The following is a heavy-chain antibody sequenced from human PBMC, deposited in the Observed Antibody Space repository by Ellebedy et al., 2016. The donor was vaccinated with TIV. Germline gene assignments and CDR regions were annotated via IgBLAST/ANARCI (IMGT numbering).Heavy chain of an antibody. Sequence: ASVKVSCXASGYTFTGYYMHWVRQAPGQGLEWMGWINPNSGGTNYAQKFQGWVTMTRDTSISTAYMELSRLRSDDTAVYYCARGPSIAARPRYYYYMDVWGKGTTVTVSS. CDR1: GYTFTGYY. CDR2: INPNSGGT. V-gene: IGHV1-2*04. J-gene: IGHJ6*03. CDR3: ARGPSIAARPRYYYYMDV. D-gene: IGHD6-6*01.